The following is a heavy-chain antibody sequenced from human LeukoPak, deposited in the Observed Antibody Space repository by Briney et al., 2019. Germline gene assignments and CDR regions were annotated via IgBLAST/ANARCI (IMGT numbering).Heavy chain of an antibody. CDR1: CRSFSCYY. D-gene: IGHD3-22*01. V-gene: IGHV4-34*01. CDR3: ARGYYDSSGYHDY. J-gene: IGHJ4*02. Sequence: SEALFLTCAVYCRSFSCYYWRWIRPPPGKGVEWIGEINHSGSTNYDPSLKSRVTISVDTSKNQFYLKLSFVTAADTAVYYCARGYYDSSGYHDYWGQGTLVTVSS. CDR2: INHSGST.